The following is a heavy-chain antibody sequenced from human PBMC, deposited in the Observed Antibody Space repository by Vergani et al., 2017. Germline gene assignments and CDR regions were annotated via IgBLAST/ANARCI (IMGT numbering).Heavy chain of an antibody. CDR2: IYYSRLT. CDR1: ADSISSGSYY. J-gene: IGHJ4*02. CDR3: ARQGPGSAWSPGDFDD. V-gene: IGHV4-39*01. D-gene: IGHD6-19*01. Sequence: QLQLQQSGPGLVKPSETLFLTCTVSADSISSGSYYWGWIRQPPGKSLEWIGSIYYSRLTYYNPSLKSRVAISVDTSKNQFSLKVTSVTAADTALYFCARQGPGSAWSPGDFDDWGQGILVTVSS.